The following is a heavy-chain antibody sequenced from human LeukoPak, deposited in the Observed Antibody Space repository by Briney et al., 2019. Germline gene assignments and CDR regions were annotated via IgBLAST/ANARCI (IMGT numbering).Heavy chain of an antibody. CDR1: GFTFSNCG. Sequence: GGSLRLSCAASGFTFSNCGMHWVRQAPGKGPEWMAFIRDDGSDKFYADSVKGRFTISRDNSKNTLYLQMNSLRAADTAVYHCARDFLIAVALDYWGQGTLVTVSS. CDR2: IRDDGSDK. D-gene: IGHD6-19*01. J-gene: IGHJ4*02. CDR3: ARDFLIAVALDY. V-gene: IGHV3-30*02.